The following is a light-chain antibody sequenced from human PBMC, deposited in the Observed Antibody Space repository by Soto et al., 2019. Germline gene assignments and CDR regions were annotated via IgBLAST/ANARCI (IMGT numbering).Light chain of an antibody. CDR3: QQYNSYLRT. Sequence: DIQMTQSPSTLSASVGDRVTITCRASQSISSRLAWYQQKPGKAPKLLIYKASSLDSGVPSRFSGSGPGTDFTLNISSLQPDDFTTYYCQQYNSYLRTFGQGTKVEIK. CDR2: KAS. V-gene: IGKV1-5*03. CDR1: QSISSR. J-gene: IGKJ1*01.